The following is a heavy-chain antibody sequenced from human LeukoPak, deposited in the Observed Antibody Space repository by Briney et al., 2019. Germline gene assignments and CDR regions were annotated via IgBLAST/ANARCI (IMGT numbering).Heavy chain of an antibody. CDR1: GFTFSSYG. V-gene: IGHV3-23*01. CDR3: AKRGRITMIVVVPDAFDI. Sequence: GGSLRLSCAASGFTFSSYGMSWVRQAPGRGLEWVSAISGSGGSTYYADSVKGRFTISRDNSKNTLYLQMNSLRAEDTAVYYCAKRGRITMIVVVPDAFDIWGQGTMVTVSS. D-gene: IGHD3-22*01. CDR2: ISGSGGST. J-gene: IGHJ3*02.